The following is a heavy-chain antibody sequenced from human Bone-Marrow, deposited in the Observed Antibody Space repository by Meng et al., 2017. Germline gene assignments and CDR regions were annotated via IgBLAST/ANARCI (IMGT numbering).Heavy chain of an antibody. CDR3: ASLAIFGVVIRDY. CDR2: INPCRGVT. CDR1: GYTFTGDY. D-gene: IGHD3-3*01. J-gene: IGHJ4*02. V-gene: IGHV1-2*06. Sequence: QAQRVPSGAEVKTPWASGKVSCQAWGYTFTGDYMHCVRQAPGQGLDWMGRINPCRGVTNYAKKFQGRDTMTRDTSISTAYMELSRLRSDDAAVYYCASLAIFGVVIRDYWGQGTLVTVSS.